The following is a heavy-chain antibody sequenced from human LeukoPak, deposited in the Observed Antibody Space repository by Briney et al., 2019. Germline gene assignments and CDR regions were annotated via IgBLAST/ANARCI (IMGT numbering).Heavy chain of an antibody. CDR2: ISSSSSYI. J-gene: IGHJ3*02. CDR3: ARNSGYNYGYNQRDAFDI. D-gene: IGHD5-18*01. V-gene: IGHV3-21*01. CDR1: GFTFSSYS. Sequence: GGSLRLSXAASGFTFSSYSMNWVRQAPGKGLEWVSSISSSSSYIYYADSVKGRFTISRDNAKNSLYLQMNSLRAEDTAVYYCARNSGYNYGYNQRDAFDIWGQGTMVTVSS.